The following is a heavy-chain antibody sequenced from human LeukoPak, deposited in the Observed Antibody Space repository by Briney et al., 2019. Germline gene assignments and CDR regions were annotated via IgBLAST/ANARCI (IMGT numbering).Heavy chain of an antibody. J-gene: IGHJ4*02. Sequence: GGSLRLSCAASGFTFSSYWMSWVRQAPGKGLEWVTNINRDGSQIHYMDSVKGRFTISRDSANNALYLQMNSLRAEDTAVYYCARGGLTAGFDYWGQGTLVTVSS. CDR2: INRDGSQI. D-gene: IGHD3-10*01. CDR3: ARGGLTAGFDY. CDR1: GFTFSSYW. V-gene: IGHV3-7*01.